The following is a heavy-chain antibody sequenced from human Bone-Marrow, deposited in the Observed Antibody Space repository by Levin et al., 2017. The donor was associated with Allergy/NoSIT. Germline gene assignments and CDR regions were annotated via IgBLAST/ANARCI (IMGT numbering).Heavy chain of an antibody. CDR2: IKEDGSVK. J-gene: IGHJ4*02. D-gene: IGHD5-18*01. Sequence: LSLTCAGSGFIFSREWMSWVRQAPGRGLEWVADIKEDGSVKDYVDSVKGRFTISRDNARNSLYLQMNNLRAEDTAIYYCARGYLSGGQGTLVTVSS. CDR3: ARGYLS. V-gene: IGHV3-7*01. CDR1: GFIFSREW.